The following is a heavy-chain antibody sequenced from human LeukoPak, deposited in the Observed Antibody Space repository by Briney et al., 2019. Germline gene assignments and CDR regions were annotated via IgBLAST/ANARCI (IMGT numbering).Heavy chain of an antibody. CDR2: FFYTGNT. CDR3: ARRLYSSGWSFWFDP. Sequence: SETLSLTCAVCGGSITSYSWTWIRQSPANGLECIGSFFYTGNTNYNPSLESRATISVDTSKNQFSLRLSSVTAADTAVYYCARRLYSSGWSFWFDPWGQGTLVIVSS. J-gene: IGHJ5*02. V-gene: IGHV4-59*01. CDR1: GGSITSYS. D-gene: IGHD6-19*01.